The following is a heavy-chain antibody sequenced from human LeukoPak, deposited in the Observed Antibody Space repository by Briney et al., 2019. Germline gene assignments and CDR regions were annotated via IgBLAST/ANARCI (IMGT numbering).Heavy chain of an antibody. CDR1: GYSFTNFW. CDR3: ARLRGSHNWFDP. D-gene: IGHD2-15*01. Sequence: GESLKIACKGSGYSFTNFWIGWARQMPGKGLEWMGIIYPGDSDTRYSPSFQGQVTISADKSISTAYLQWSSLKASDSAMYYCARLRGSHNWFDPWGQGTLVTVSS. V-gene: IGHV5-51*01. CDR2: IYPGDSDT. J-gene: IGHJ5*02.